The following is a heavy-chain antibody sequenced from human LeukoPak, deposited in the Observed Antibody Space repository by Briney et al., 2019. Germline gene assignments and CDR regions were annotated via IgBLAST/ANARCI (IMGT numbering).Heavy chain of an antibody. V-gene: IGHV3-48*01. CDR2: INGGGSPI. D-gene: IGHD2-15*01. CDR3: VRDNPRCWGVVPANIDDY. Sequence: GGSLRLSCAASGFTFSRDSMNWVRQAPGKGLEWVSYINGGGSPICYADSVRGRFTISRDNAKNSLYLQMNSLRAEDTAVYYCVRDNPRCWGVVPANIDDYWGQGTLVTVSS. J-gene: IGHJ4*02. CDR1: GFTFSRDS.